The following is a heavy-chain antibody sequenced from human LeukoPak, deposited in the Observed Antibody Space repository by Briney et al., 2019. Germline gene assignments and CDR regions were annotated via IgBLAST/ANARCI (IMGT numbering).Heavy chain of an antibody. CDR3: ARLHGGAPLGWFDP. CDR1: GGSFSGYY. Sequence: PSETLSLTCAVYGGSFSGYYWSWIRQPPGKGLEWIGEINHSGSTNYNPSLKSRVTISVDTSKNQFSLKLSSVTAADTAVYYCARLHGGAPLGWFDPWGQGTLVTVSS. J-gene: IGHJ5*02. D-gene: IGHD1-26*01. CDR2: INHSGST. V-gene: IGHV4-34*01.